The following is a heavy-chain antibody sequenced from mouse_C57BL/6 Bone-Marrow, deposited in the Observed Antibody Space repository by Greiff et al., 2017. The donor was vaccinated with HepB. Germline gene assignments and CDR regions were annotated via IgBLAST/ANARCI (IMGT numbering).Heavy chain of an antibody. D-gene: IGHD1-1*01. CDR3: ARRFYYYGSSPSWFAY. CDR1: GYTFTSYW. V-gene: IGHV1-7*01. Sequence: VQLQQSGAELAKPGASVKLSCKASGYTFTSYWMHWVKQRPGQGLEWIGYINPSSGYTKYNQKFKDKVTLTADKSSSTAYMQLSSLTYEYSAVYYCARRFYYYGSSPSWFAYWGQGTLVTVSA. CDR2: INPSSGYT. J-gene: IGHJ3*01.